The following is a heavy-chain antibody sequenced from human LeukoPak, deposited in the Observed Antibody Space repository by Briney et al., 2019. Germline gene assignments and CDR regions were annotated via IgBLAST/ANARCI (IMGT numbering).Heavy chain of an antibody. CDR2: FDPEDGET. J-gene: IGHJ3*02. CDR3: ATAPGVVVPAAIDDAFDI. Sequence: GSVKVSCKVSGYTLTELSMHWVRQAPGKGLEWMGGFDPEDGETIYAQKFQGRVTMTEDTSTDTAYMELSSLRSEDTAVYYCATAPGVVVPAAIDDAFDIWGQGTMVTVSS. CDR1: GYTLTELS. V-gene: IGHV1-24*01. D-gene: IGHD2-2*01.